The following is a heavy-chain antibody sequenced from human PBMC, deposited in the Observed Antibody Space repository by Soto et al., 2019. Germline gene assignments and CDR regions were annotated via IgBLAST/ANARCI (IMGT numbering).Heavy chain of an antibody. D-gene: IGHD6-19*01. CDR3: ARASAEAGTWFDP. J-gene: IGHJ5*02. CDR2: ISNDGTNK. V-gene: IGHV3-30*19. Sequence: QVELVESGGGVVQPGKSLRLTGAASGFIFNSFAVNWVRQAPGKGLEWVAVISNDGTNKFYAESVKGLFTISRDNSKNTVSLQMTSLTTDDTALYFCARASAEAGTWFDPWGQGTLVTVSS. CDR1: GFIFNSFA.